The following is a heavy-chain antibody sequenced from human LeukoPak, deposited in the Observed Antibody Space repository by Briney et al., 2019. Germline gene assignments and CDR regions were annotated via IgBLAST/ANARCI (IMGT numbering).Heavy chain of an antibody. D-gene: IGHD2-15*01. CDR2: ISSSSSYI. Sequence: GGSLRLSCAASGFTFSSYSMNWVRQAPGERLEWVSSISSSSSYIYYADSVKGRFTISRDDAKNSLFLQMNSLRAEDTAVYYCAKQLGYCGEGSGSSPNWGQGPLFTVPS. CDR1: GFTFSSYS. CDR3: AKQLGYCGEGSGSSPN. J-gene: IGHJ4*02. V-gene: IGHV3-21*04.